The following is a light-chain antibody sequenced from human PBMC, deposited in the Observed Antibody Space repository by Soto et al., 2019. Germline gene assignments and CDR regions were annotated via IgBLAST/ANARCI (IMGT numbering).Light chain of an antibody. J-gene: IGLJ1*01. CDR2: EVS. Sequence: LTQPPSASGSPGQSVTISCTGTSSDVGRYNYISWYQQHPGKAPKLMIYEVSKRPSGVPDRFSGSKSGNTASLTVSGLQAEDEADYYCSSYAGSSHYVFGTGTKVTVL. CDR3: SSYAGSSHYV. V-gene: IGLV2-8*01. CDR1: SSDVGRYNY.